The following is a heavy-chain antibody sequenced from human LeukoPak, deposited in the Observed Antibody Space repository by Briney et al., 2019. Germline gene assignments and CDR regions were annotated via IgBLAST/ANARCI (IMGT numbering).Heavy chain of an antibody. D-gene: IGHD2-15*01. J-gene: IGHJ4*02. CDR2: TYYSGST. Sequence: SETLSLTCTVSGGSISSYYWSWIRQPPGKGLEWIGYTYYSGSTNYNPSLKSRVTISVDTSKNQFSLKLSSVTAADTAVYYCARALGYCSGGSCYRNSYYFDYWGQGTLVTVSS. CDR3: ARALGYCSGGSCYRNSYYFDY. V-gene: IGHV4-59*01. CDR1: GGSISSYY.